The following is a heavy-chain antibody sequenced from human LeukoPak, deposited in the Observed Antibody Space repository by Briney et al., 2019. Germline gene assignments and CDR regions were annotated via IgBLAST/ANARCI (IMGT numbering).Heavy chain of an antibody. V-gene: IGHV1-2*02. CDR2: INPNSGGT. Sequence: EASVTVSCTASGYTFTSYYMHWVRQAPGQGLEWMGWINPNSGGTNYAQKFQGRVTMTRDTSISTAYMELSRLRSDDTAVYYCARDIVAARFDPWGQGTLVTVSS. D-gene: IGHD6-13*01. J-gene: IGHJ5*02. CDR3: ARDIVAARFDP. CDR1: GYTFTSYY.